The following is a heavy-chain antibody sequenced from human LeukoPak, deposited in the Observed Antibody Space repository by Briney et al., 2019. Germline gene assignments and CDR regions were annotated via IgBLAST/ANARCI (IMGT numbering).Heavy chain of an antibody. CDR2: ISGSGGST. V-gene: IGHV3-23*01. Sequence: GGSLRLSCAASGFTFSSYAMSWVRQAPGKGLEWVSAISGSGGSTYYADSVRGRFTISRDNSKNTLYLQMNSLRAEDTAVYYCAKSAIVVVPAATYYYYYGMDVWGQGTTVTVSS. D-gene: IGHD2-2*01. J-gene: IGHJ6*02. CDR3: AKSAIVVVPAATYYYYYGMDV. CDR1: GFTFSSYA.